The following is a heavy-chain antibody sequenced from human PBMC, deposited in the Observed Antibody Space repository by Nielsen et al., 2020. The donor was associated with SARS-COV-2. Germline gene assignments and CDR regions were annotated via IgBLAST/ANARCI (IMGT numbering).Heavy chain of an antibody. CDR3: TTEIDAYYDFWSGYYSSEH. Sequence: GGPLRLSCAASGFAFMNAWMSWVRQAPGKGLEWVGRIKSKSDGGTTDYAAPVKGRFTISRDDSRNTLYLQMNSLRTDDTAVYFCTTEIDAYYDFWSGYYSSEHWGQGTLVTVSS. D-gene: IGHD3-3*01. CDR2: IKSKSDGGTT. V-gene: IGHV3-15*01. CDR1: GFAFMNAW. J-gene: IGHJ1*01.